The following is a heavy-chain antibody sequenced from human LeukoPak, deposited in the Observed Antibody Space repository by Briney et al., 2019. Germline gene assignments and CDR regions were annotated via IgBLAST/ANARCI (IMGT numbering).Heavy chain of an antibody. J-gene: IGHJ4*02. V-gene: IGHV4-61*02. D-gene: IGHD1-14*01. CDR2: IYTSGST. CDR3: ARHRRNLIEDRFREGEPNFDY. CDR1: GGSISSGSYY. Sequence: SQTLSLTCTVSGGSISSGSYYWSWIRQPAGKGLEWIGRIYTSGSTNYNPSLKSRVTISVDTSKNQSSLKLSSVTASDSATYYCARHRRNLIEDRFREGEPNFDYWGQGILVTVSS.